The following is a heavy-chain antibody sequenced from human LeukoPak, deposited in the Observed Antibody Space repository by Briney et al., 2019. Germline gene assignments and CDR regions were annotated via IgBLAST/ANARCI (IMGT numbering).Heavy chain of an antibody. D-gene: IGHD3-10*01. J-gene: IGHJ6*03. V-gene: IGHV3-7*01. CDR3: AREREAEYYCGSGSYGNYYYYYYMDV. CDR1: GFTFSSYW. CDR2: IKQDGSEK. Sequence: GGSLRLSCAASGFTFSSYWMSWVRQAPGKGLEWVANIKQDGSEKYYVDSVKGRFTISRDNAKNSLYLQMNSLRAEDTAVYYCAREREAEYYCGSGSYGNYYYYYYMDVWGKGTTVTVSS.